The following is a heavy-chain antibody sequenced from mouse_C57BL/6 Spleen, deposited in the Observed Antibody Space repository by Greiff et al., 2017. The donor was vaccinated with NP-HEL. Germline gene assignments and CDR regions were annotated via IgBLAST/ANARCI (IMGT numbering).Heavy chain of an antibody. J-gene: IGHJ3*01. CDR3: ARNGVYGRGGDWFAY. V-gene: IGHV1-69*01. Sequence: QVQLQQPGAELVMPGASVKLSCKASGYTFTSYWMHWVKQRPGQGLEWIGEIDPSDSYTNYNQKFKGKSTLTVDKSSSTAYMQLSSLTSEDSAVYYCARNGVYGRGGDWFAYWGQGTLVTVSA. CDR2: IDPSDSYT. D-gene: IGHD1-1*01. CDR1: GYTFTSYW.